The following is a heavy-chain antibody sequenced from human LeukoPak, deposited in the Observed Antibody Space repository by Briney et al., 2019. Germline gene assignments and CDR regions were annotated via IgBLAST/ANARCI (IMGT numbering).Heavy chain of an antibody. J-gene: IGHJ3*02. CDR1: GFTFSSYS. D-gene: IGHD4-17*01. CDR3: ARETTVSDAFDI. Sequence: GGSLRLSCAVSGFTFSSYSMNWVRQAPGKGLEWVSSISSSSSYIYYADSVKGRFTISRDNAKNSLYLQMNSLRAEDTAVYYCARETTVSDAFDIWGQGTMVTVSS. V-gene: IGHV3-21*01. CDR2: ISSSSSYI.